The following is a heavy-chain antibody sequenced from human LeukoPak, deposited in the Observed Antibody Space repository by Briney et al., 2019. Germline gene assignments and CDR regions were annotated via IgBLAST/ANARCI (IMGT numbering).Heavy chain of an antibody. Sequence: PGGSLRLSCAASGLTFSNYWMNWVRPAPGKGLEWVANIKEDGTEIYYLESVKGRFTISRDNAKNSLFLQMNSLRDEDTAVYYCARASPQFGLWGQGALVTVSS. J-gene: IGHJ4*02. V-gene: IGHV3-7*02. CDR3: ARASPQFGL. D-gene: IGHD3-16*01. CDR2: IKEDGTEI. CDR1: GLTFSNYW.